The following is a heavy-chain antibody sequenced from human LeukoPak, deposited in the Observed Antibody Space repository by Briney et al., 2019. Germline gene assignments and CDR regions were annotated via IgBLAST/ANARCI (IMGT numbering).Heavy chain of an antibody. V-gene: IGHV4-4*02. CDR1: GGSISSSNW. Sequence: SETLSLTCAVSGGSISSSNWWSWVRQPPGKGLEWIGEIYHSGSTNYNPSLKSRVTISVDKSKNQFSLKLSSVTAADTAVYYCARVGEDYYDSSGYYYYFDYWGQGTLVTVSS. D-gene: IGHD3-22*01. J-gene: IGHJ4*02. CDR2: IYHSGST. CDR3: ARVGEDYYDSSGYYYYFDY.